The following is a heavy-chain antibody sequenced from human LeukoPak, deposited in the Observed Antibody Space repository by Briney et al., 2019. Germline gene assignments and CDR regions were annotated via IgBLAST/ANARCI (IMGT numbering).Heavy chain of an antibody. CDR1: GFSFSAYD. D-gene: IGHD6-13*01. Sequence: PGGSLRLSCAVSGFSFSAYDMNWVRQAPGKGLEWVSCISSSGTKYYADSVKGRFITSRDNGKSSLFLEMNSLRDEDTAVYYCARGPSSSSWSRFDPWGQGTLVTVSS. V-gene: IGHV3-69-1*01. J-gene: IGHJ5*02. CDR2: ISSSGTK. CDR3: ARGPSSSSWSRFDP.